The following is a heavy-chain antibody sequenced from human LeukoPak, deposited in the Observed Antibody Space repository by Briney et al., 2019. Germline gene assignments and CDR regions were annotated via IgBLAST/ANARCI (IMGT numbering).Heavy chain of an antibody. CDR2: IYPGDSDT. D-gene: IGHD5-18*01. V-gene: IGHV5-51*01. J-gene: IGHJ6*02. Sequence: GESLKISCKGSGYSFTSYWIGWVRQMPGKGLEWMGIIYPGDSDTRYSPSFQGQVTISANKSISTAYLQWSSLKASDTAMYYCAREYSYGRYYYYGMDVWGQGTTVTVSS. CDR1: GYSFTSYW. CDR3: AREYSYGRYYYYGMDV.